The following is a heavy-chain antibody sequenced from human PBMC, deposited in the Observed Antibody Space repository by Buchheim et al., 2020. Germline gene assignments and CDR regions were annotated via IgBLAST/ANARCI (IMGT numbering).Heavy chain of an antibody. CDR2: ISYDGSNK. CDR3: ARVRGAMPFDY. D-gene: IGHD3-10*01. CDR1: GFTFSSYA. Sequence: QVQLVESGGGVVQPGRSLRLSCAASGFTFSSYAMHWVRQAPGKGLEWVAVISYDGSNKYYADSVKGRFTISRDNSKNTLYLQMNSLRAEDTAVYYCARVRGAMPFDYWGQGTL. J-gene: IGHJ4*02. V-gene: IGHV3-30-3*01.